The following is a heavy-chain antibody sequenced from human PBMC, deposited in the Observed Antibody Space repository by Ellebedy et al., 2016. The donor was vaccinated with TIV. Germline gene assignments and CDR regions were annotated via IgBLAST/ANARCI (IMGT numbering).Heavy chain of an antibody. V-gene: IGHV3-53*01. CDR2: IYSGGST. CDR3: ARDRQGAFDI. Sequence: GESLKISXAASGFTVSSNYMSWVRQAPGKGLEWVSVIYSGGSTYYADSVKGRFTISRDNAKNTLYLQMNSLRAEDTAVYYCARDRQGAFDIWGQGTMVTVSS. D-gene: IGHD6-6*01. J-gene: IGHJ3*02. CDR1: GFTVSSNY.